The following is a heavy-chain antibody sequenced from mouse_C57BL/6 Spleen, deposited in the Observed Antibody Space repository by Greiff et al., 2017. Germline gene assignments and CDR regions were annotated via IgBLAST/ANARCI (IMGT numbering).Heavy chain of an antibody. V-gene: IGHV5-9-1*02. CDR1: GFTFSSYA. CDR2: ISSGGDYI. D-gene: IGHD4-1*01. CDR3: TRENWDYYAMDY. Sequence: EVMLVESGEGLVKPGGSLKLSCAASGFTFSSYAMSWVRQTPEQRLEWVAYISSGGDYIYYADTVKGRFTISRDNARNTLYLQMSSLKSEDTAMYYCTRENWDYYAMDYWGQGTSVTVSS. J-gene: IGHJ4*01.